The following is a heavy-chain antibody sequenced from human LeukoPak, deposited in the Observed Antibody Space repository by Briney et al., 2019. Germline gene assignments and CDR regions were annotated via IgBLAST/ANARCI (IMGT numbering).Heavy chain of an antibody. CDR2: INTDGGST. CDR1: GFTFGSYW. Sequence: GGSLRLSCAASGFTFGSYWMHWVRQAPGKGLVWVSRINTDGGSTTYADSVKGRFTISRDNAKNTLYLQMNSLRAEDTAVYYCARDRYGGNSDLDYWGQGTLVTVSS. V-gene: IGHV3-74*01. D-gene: IGHD4-23*01. CDR3: ARDRYGGNSDLDY. J-gene: IGHJ4*02.